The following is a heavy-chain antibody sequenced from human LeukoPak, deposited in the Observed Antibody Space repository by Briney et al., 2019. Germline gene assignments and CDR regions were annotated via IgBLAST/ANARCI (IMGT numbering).Heavy chain of an antibody. V-gene: IGHV5-51*01. CDR1: GYSFTSYW. Sequence: GESLKISCKGSGYSFTSYWIAWVRQLPGEGLEWMGIIYPGDSETRYSPSFQGQVTISADKSITTAHLQRGSLKASDTAMYYCTRSPRDGYHDAFDIWGQGTMVAVFS. CDR2: IYPGDSET. D-gene: IGHD5-24*01. CDR3: TRSPRDGYHDAFDI. J-gene: IGHJ3*02.